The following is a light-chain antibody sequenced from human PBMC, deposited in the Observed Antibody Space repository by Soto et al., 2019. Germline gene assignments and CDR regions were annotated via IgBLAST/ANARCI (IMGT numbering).Light chain of an antibody. CDR1: QSISSW. V-gene: IGKV1-5*01. CDR2: DAS. Sequence: DIQMTQSPSTLSASVGDRVTITCRASQSISSWLAWYQQKPGKAPKLLIYDASSLESGGPSRFSGSGSGTDFTLTISSLQPEHCETSYWQKTYSTPPTFGQGTKVDI. J-gene: IGKJ1*01. CDR3: QKTYSTPPT.